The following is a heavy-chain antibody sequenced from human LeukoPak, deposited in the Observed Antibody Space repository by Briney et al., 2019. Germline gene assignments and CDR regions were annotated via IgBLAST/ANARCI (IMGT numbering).Heavy chain of an antibody. D-gene: IGHD6-6*01. CDR3: ARGLGGYSSSSIYYYYYMDV. Sequence: SETLSLTCAVYGGSFSGYYWSWIRQPPGKGLEWIGEINHSGSTNYNPSLKSRVTISVDTSKNQFSLKLSSVTAADTAVCYCARGLGGYSSSSIYYYYYMDVWGKGATVTVSS. CDR2: INHSGST. J-gene: IGHJ6*03. V-gene: IGHV4-34*01. CDR1: GGSFSGYY.